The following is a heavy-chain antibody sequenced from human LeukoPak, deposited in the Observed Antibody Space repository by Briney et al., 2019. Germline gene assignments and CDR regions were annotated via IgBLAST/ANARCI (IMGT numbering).Heavy chain of an antibody. CDR1: GFTFSNYA. CDR3: AKDLVVWNGDAFDI. J-gene: IGHJ3*02. CDR2: ISYDGRNK. D-gene: IGHD2-8*02. V-gene: IGHV3-30*04. Sequence: GGSLRLSCAASGFTFSNYAMHWVRQAPGKGLEWMSVISYDGRNKYFADSVKGRFTLSRDNSKNTLYLQMNNLRAEDTAVYYCAKDLVVWNGDAFDIWGQGTMVTVSS.